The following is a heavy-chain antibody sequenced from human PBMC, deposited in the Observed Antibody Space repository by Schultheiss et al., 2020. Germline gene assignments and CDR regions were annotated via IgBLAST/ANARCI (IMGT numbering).Heavy chain of an antibody. CDR1: GGSISSSNW. CDR3: ARDLGYSYGGIDY. V-gene: IGHV4-4*02. D-gene: IGHD5-18*01. CDR2: IYYTGST. Sequence: SETLSLTCAVSGGSISSSNWWSWVRQPPGKGLEWIGYIYYTGSTNYNPSLKSRLTMSVDTSKNQFSLKLSSVTAADTAVYYCARDLGYSYGGIDYWGQGTLVTVSS. J-gene: IGHJ4*02.